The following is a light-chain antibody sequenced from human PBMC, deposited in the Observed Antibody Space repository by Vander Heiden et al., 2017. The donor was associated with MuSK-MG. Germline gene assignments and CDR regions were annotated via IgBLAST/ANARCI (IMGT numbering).Light chain of an antibody. CDR2: ATS. CDR3: QQSYSTPYT. J-gene: IGKJ2*01. Sequence: DIQMTQSPSSLSASVGDRVTIPCRASQSISSYLNWYQQKPGKAPKVLIYATSNLQSGAPARFSGSGSGTDFTLTISSLQPEDFATYYCQQSYSTPYTFGQGTKVEIK. V-gene: IGKV1-39*01. CDR1: QSISSY.